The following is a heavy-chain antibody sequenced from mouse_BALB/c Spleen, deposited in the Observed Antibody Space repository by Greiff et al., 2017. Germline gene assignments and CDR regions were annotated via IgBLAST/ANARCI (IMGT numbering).Heavy chain of an antibody. Sequence: EVKLVESGGGLVKPGGSLKLSCAASGFTFSSYAMSWVRQSPEKRLEWVAEISSGGSYTYYPDTVTGRFTISRDNAKNNLYLQMSSLKSEDTAMYYCARDRYDGDYYAMDYWGQGTSVTVSS. CDR3: ARDRYDGDYYAMDY. J-gene: IGHJ4*01. V-gene: IGHV5-9-4*01. CDR2: ISSGGSYT. D-gene: IGHD2-14*01. CDR1: GFTFSSYA.